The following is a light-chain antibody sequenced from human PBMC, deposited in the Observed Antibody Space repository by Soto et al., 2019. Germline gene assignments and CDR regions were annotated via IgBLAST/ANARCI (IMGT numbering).Light chain of an antibody. CDR1: QTISSKY. J-gene: IGKJ1*01. CDR2: GIS. Sequence: VLTQSPGTLALSPGQRATLFCRASQTISSKYLAWYQQKPGQAPRLLIYGISARATGVPARFRGSGSGTEFTLTITSLQSEDFAVYFCQQYNSWPRTFGQGTKVDIK. V-gene: IGKV3D-15*01. CDR3: QQYNSWPRT.